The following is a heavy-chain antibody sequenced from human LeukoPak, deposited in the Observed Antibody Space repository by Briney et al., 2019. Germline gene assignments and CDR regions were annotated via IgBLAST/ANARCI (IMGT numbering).Heavy chain of an antibody. D-gene: IGHD2-2*01. J-gene: IGHJ6*03. CDR3: ARAGGVPPAKDYYYYMDV. V-gene: IGHV4-39*07. Sequence: SETLSLTCTVSGGSISSSSYYWGWIRQPPGKGLEWIGSIYYSGSTYYNPSLKSRVTISVDTSKNQFSLKLSSVTAADTAVYYCARAGGVPPAKDYYYYMDVWGKGTTVTVSS. CDR2: IYYSGST. CDR1: GGSISSSSYY.